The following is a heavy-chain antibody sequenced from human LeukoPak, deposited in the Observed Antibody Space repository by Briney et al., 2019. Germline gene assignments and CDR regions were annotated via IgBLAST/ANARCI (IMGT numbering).Heavy chain of an antibody. CDR2: IFYSGTT. V-gene: IGHV4-59*08. D-gene: IGHD3-16*02. J-gene: IGHJ2*01. Sequence: SETLSLTCTVSGGSISSYYWSWIRQSPGKGPEWIGYIFYSGTTNYNPSLKSRVTISVDTSRNQFSLGLRSVSAADTAVYYCARHGDRYWYFELWGRGTLVTVSS. CDR1: GGSISSYY. CDR3: ARHGDRYWYFEL.